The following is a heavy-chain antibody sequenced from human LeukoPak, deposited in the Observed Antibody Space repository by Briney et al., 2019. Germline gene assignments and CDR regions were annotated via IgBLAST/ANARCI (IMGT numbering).Heavy chain of an antibody. V-gene: IGHV3-74*01. Sequence: GGSLRLSCAASGFTFSGYWMHWLRQPPGKELVWVSRIKSDGSSTTYADSEKRRFTIPRDDAKNTVDLEINSLRAEYTAVYFCARTFAAAHIDEGGEGTLLTVHS. J-gene: IGHJ4*02. CDR2: IKSDGSST. D-gene: IGHD2-21*01. CDR3: ARTFAAAHIDE. CDR1: GFTFSGYW.